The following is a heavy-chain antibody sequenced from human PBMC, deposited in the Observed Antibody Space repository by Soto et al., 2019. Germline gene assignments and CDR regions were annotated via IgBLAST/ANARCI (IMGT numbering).Heavy chain of an antibody. D-gene: IGHD3-10*01. CDR1: GYTFSGYY. CDR2: FKPTGGGST. V-gene: IGHV1-46*04. CDR3: ASDYGSGVEMDV. J-gene: IGHJ6*02. Sequence: QVQLVQSGAEVKKPGASVKLSCKPSGYTFSGYYVHWVRQAPGQGLEWLGVFKPTGGGSTSYAQRLQGGVTVTRDTSTSTVYLELGSLRFDDTAVFFCASDYGSGVEMDVWGQGTRVTVSS.